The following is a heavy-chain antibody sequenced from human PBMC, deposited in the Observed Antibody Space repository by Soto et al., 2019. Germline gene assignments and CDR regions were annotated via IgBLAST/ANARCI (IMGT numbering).Heavy chain of an antibody. D-gene: IGHD2-8*01. J-gene: IGHJ6*02. CDR1: GYTFTGYY. CDR2: INPKSGGT. V-gene: IGHV1-2*04. CDR3: ARGDSTDCSNGVCSFFYNHDMDV. Sequence: SVKVSCKASGYTFTGYYMHWVRRAPGQGLEWLGRINPKSGGTSTAQKFQGWVTMTTDTSISTASMELTRLTSDDTAIYYCARGDSTDCSNGVCSFFYNHDMDVWGQGTTVTVSS.